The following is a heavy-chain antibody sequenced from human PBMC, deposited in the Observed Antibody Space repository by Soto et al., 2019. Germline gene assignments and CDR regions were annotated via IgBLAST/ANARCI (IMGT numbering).Heavy chain of an antibody. D-gene: IGHD5-12*01. Sequence: PSETLSLTCAVYGGSFSGYYWSWIRQPPGKGLEWIGGINHSGSTNYNPSLKSRVTISVDTSKNQFSLKLSSVTAADTAVYYCARGPVKILEWLRFTYYYYGMDVWGQGTTVTVSS. CDR2: INHSGST. V-gene: IGHV4-34*01. CDR1: GGSFSGYY. J-gene: IGHJ6*02. CDR3: ARGPVKILEWLRFTYYYYGMDV.